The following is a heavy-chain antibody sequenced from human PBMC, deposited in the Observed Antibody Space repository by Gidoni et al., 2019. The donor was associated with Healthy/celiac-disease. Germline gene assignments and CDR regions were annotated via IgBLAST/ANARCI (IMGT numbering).Heavy chain of an antibody. V-gene: IGHV4-39*01. D-gene: IGHD6-19*01. CDR3: ARHSQWLVPFDY. J-gene: IGHJ4*02. Sequence: QLQLQESGPGLVKPSETLSLTCTVSGGSISSSSYYWGWIRQPPGKGLEWIGSIYYSGSTYYNPSLKSRVTISVDTSKNQFSLKLSSVTAADTAVYYCARHSQWLVPFDYWGQGTLVTVSS. CDR2: IYYSGST. CDR1: GGSISSSSYY.